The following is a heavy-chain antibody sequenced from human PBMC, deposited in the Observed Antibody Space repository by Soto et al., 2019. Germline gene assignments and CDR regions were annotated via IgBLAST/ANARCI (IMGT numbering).Heavy chain of an antibody. D-gene: IGHD2-2*01. CDR2: IYHSGST. CDR3: ARANPVYAVV. CDR1: GGSISSGGYS. J-gene: IGHJ4*02. V-gene: IGHV4-30-2*01. Sequence: QLQLQESGSGLVKPSQTLSLTCAVSGGSISSGGYSWSWIRQPPGKGLEWIGYIYHSGSTYYNPYLKRRVTISVDRAKNQCSLKLSSVTAADTAGYYCARANPVYAVVWGQGTLVTVSS.